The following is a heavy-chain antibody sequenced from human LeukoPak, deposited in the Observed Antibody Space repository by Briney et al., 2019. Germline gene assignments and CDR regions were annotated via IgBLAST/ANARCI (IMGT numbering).Heavy chain of an antibody. Sequence: GGSLRLSCEASGFTFSSSAMGWVRQAPGKGLEWVSTLGDRGGTYYADSVKGRFTISRDSSKNTLYLRMDSLRAEDTAVYFCAKQQPGERYYFDYWGQGTLVTVSS. CDR2: LGDRGGT. D-gene: IGHD3-16*01. CDR1: GFTFSSSA. J-gene: IGHJ4*02. V-gene: IGHV3-23*01. CDR3: AKQQPGERYYFDY.